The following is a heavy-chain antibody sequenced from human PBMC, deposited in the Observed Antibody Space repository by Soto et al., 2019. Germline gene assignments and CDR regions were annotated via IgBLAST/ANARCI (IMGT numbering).Heavy chain of an antibody. CDR2: MNPNSGNT. D-gene: IGHD3-10*01. Sequence: ASVKVSCKASGYTFTSYDINWVRQATGQGLEWMGWMNPNSGNTGYAQKFQGRVTMTRNTSISTAYMELSSLRSEDTAVYYCARGRYYYGSGSSPYYYYGMDVWGQGTTVTVSS. V-gene: IGHV1-8*01. CDR3: ARGRYYYGSGSSPYYYYGMDV. CDR1: GYTFTSYD. J-gene: IGHJ6*02.